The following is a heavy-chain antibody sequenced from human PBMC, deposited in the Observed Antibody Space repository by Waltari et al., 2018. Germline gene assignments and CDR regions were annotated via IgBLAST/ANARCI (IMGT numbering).Heavy chain of an antibody. D-gene: IGHD6-19*01. J-gene: IGHJ4*02. CDR3: ASGYSSGWYTSFDY. Sequence: EVQLVVSGGGLVQLGGSLRLSCAASGFTFSRYEMNWVRQAPGKGLEWVSYISSSGSTIYYADSVKGRFTISRDNAKNSLYLQMNSLRAEDTAVYYCASGYSSGWYTSFDYWGQGTLVTVSS. V-gene: IGHV3-48*03. CDR1: GFTFSRYE. CDR2: ISSSGSTI.